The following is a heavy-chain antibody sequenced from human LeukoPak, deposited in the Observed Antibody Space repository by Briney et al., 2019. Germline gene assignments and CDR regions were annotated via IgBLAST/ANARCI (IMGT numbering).Heavy chain of an antibody. CDR1: GYTFTGCY. CDR2: INPNSGGT. D-gene: IGHD3-22*01. V-gene: IGHV1-2*02. J-gene: IGHJ4*02. Sequence: ASVKVSCKASGYTFTGCYMHWVRQAPGQGLEWMGWINPNSGGTNYAQKFQGGVTMTRDTSISTAYMELSRLRSDDTAVYYCATYYYDSSLPGYWGQGTLVTVSS. CDR3: ATYYYDSSLPGY.